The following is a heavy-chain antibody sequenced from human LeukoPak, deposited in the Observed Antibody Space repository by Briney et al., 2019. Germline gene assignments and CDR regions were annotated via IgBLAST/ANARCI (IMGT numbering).Heavy chain of an antibody. CDR2: ICAYNGNR. Sequence: ASVKVSFKGSGYTFTSYGFCWVRQAPGQGLEWMGWICAYNGNRNYAQKFQGRVTMTTDTPTRAVYMELRNLTFDDTAMYYCARWGPRKSGGLERWGEGTQVTLPS. CDR1: GYTFTSYG. J-gene: IGHJ4*02. CDR3: ARWGPRKSGGLER. D-gene: IGHD3-16*01. V-gene: IGHV1-18*01.